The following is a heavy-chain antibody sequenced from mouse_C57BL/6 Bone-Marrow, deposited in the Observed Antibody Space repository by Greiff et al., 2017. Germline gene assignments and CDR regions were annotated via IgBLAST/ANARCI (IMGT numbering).Heavy chain of an antibody. V-gene: IGHV5-6*01. CDR3: ARQGRGYAMDY. Sequence: EVQGVESGGDLVKPGGSLKLSCAASGFTFSSYGMSWVRQTPDKRLEWVATISSGGSYTYYPDSVKGRYTISRDNAKNTRYLQMSSLKSEDTAMYDCARQGRGYAMDYWGQGTSVTVSS. CDR1: GFTFSSYG. J-gene: IGHJ4*01. CDR2: ISSGGSYT.